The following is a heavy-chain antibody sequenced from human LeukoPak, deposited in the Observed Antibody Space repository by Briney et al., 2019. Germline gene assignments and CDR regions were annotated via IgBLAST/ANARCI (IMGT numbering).Heavy chain of an antibody. D-gene: IGHD3-10*01. J-gene: IGHJ4*02. V-gene: IGHV3-23*01. Sequence: GGSLRLSCAASGFTFSRYAMSWVRQAPGKGLEWVSSISASGGSTYYADSVKGRFTISRDNSKNTLYLQMNSLRADDTAVYYCARSYSYGAGTYHFDYWGQGTLVPVSS. CDR2: ISASGGST. CDR1: GFTFSRYA. CDR3: ARSYSYGAGTYHFDY.